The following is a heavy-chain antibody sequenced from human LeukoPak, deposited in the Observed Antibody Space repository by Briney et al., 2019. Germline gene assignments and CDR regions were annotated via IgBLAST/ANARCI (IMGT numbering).Heavy chain of an antibody. V-gene: IGHV4-38-2*01. CDR1: GYSISSGYY. CDR2: IYHSGST. J-gene: IGHJ4*02. Sequence: PSETLSLICAVSGYSISSGYYWGCIRQPPGKGLVWIVRIYHSGSTYYNPSLKSRVTISVDTSKNKFSLKLSSVTAADTAVYYCASLRYCSGGSCQHFDYWGQGTPVTVSS. CDR3: ASLRYCSGGSCQHFDY. D-gene: IGHD2-15*01.